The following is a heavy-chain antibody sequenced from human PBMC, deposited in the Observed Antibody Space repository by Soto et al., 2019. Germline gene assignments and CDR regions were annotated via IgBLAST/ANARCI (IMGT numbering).Heavy chain of an antibody. CDR3: ARDXRRSYDILTGYEYYFDY. CDR2: IYYSGST. D-gene: IGHD3-9*01. J-gene: IGHJ4*02. V-gene: IGHV4-30-4*01. Sequence: SETLSLTCTVSGGSISSGDYYWSWIRQPPGKGLEWIGYIYYSGSTYYNPSLKSRVTISVDTSKNQFSLKLSSVTAADTAVYYCARDXRRSYDILTGYEYYFDYWGQGTLVTVSS. CDR1: GGSISSGDYY.